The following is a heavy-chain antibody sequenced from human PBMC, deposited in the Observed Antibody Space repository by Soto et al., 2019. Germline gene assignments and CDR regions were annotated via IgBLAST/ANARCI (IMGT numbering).Heavy chain of an antibody. J-gene: IGHJ5*02. CDR3: ETDVLNYDFWSGFGP. D-gene: IGHD3-3*01. V-gene: IGHV1-18*04. Sequence: ASVKGSCKASGYTFASYGLSWVRQSPGQGREWMGWIVAYNGNTNYAQKLQGRVTMTTDTSTSTAYMQLRRLRSDDTAVYYCETDVLNYDFWSGFGPWAQGTLVTVYS. CDR2: IVAYNGNT. CDR1: GYTFASYG.